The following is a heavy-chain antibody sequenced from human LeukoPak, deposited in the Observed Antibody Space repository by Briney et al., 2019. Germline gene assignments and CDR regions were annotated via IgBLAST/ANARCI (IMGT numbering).Heavy chain of an antibody. D-gene: IGHD2-15*01. J-gene: IGHJ5*02. CDR3: ARVRRSCSGGSCHHWFDP. V-gene: IGHV4-30-2*01. Sequence: SQTLSLTCAVSGGSISSGGYSWSWIRQPPGKGLEWIGYIYLSGSTYYNPSLKSRVTISVDRSKNQFSLKLSSVTAADTAVYYCARVRRSCSGGSCHHWFDPWGQGTLVTVSS. CDR2: IYLSGST. CDR1: GGSISSGGYS.